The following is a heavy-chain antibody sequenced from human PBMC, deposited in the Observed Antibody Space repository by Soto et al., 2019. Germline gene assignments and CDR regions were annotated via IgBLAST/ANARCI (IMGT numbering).Heavy chain of an antibody. D-gene: IGHD3-3*01. V-gene: IGHV3-7*01. J-gene: IGHJ6*03. CDR2: IKQDGSEK. Sequence: GGSLRLSCAASGFSFTTYWMSWVRQAPGKGLEWVANIKQDGSEKYYVDSVKGRFTISRDNAKNSLHLQMNSLRDEDTAVYYCTRVTKDDFWSGYFRYYYYYMDVWGKGTTVTVSS. CDR3: TRVTKDDFWSGYFRYYYYYMDV. CDR1: GFSFTTYW.